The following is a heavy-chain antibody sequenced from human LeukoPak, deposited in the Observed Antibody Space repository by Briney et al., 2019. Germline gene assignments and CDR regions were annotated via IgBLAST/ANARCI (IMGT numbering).Heavy chain of an antibody. CDR1: GFTFSSYG. Sequence: PGGSLRLSCAASGFTFSSYGMHWVRQAPGKRLEWVGIIYPGDSDTRYSPSFQGQVTISADKSISTAYLQWSSLKASDTAMYYCVRRQYCSTISCHGGGFDYWGQGTLVTVSS. V-gene: IGHV5-51*01. D-gene: IGHD2-2*01. CDR3: VRRQYCSTISCHGGGFDY. J-gene: IGHJ4*02. CDR2: IYPGDSDT.